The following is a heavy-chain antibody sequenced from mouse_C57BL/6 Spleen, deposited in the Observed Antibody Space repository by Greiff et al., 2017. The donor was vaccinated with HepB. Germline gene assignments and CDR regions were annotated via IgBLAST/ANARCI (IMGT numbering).Heavy chain of an antibody. CDR3: ARGRDYDYDWYFDV. D-gene: IGHD2-4*01. Sequence: EVMLVESEGGLVQPGSSMKLSCTASGFTFSDYYMAWVRQVPEKGLEWVANINYDGSSTYYLDSLKSRFIISRDNAKNILYLQMSSLKSEDTATYYCARGRDYDYDWYFDVWGTGTTVTVSS. V-gene: IGHV5-16*01. J-gene: IGHJ1*03. CDR2: INYDGSST. CDR1: GFTFSDYY.